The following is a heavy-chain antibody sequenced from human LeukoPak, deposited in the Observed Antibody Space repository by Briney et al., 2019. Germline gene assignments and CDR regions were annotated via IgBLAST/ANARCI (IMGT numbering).Heavy chain of an antibody. D-gene: IGHD3-22*01. CDR1: GGSISSYY. CDR2: FYYTGST. V-gene: IGHV4-59*01. CDR3: ASGRTYYYDSSGYPEGFDY. J-gene: IGHJ4*02. Sequence: PSETLSLTCTVSGGSISSYYWSWIRQPPGKGLEWIGYFYYTGSTNYNPSLKSRVTTSVDTSKNQFSLKLSSVTAADTAVYYCASGRTYYYDSSGYPEGFDYWGQGTLVTVSS.